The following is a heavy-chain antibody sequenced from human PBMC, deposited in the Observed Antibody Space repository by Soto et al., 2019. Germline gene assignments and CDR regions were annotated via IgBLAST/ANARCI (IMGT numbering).Heavy chain of an antibody. V-gene: IGHV5-51*01. CDR2: IYPGDSDT. CDR1: GYSFTSYW. J-gene: IGHJ6*02. CDR3: AREPEHYNYGMDV. Sequence: PGESLKISCKASGYSFTSYWIGWVRQMPGKGLEWMGIIYPGDSDTRYSPSFQGQVTISADKSISTAYLQWSSLKASDTAMYYCAREPEHYNYGMDVWGQGTTVTVSS.